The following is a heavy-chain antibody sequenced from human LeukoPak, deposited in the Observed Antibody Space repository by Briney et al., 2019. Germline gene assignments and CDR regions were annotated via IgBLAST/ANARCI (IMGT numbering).Heavy chain of an antibody. CDR2: IYDSGAT. CDR1: GGSTSSYY. D-gene: IGHD3-10*01. Sequence: PSETLSLTCTISGGSTSSYYWSWIRQPPEKGLEWIGYIYDSGATDYNPSLKSRVTISGDTSKNQVSLKLSSVTAADTAVYYCARDRDLHEFDYWGQGTLVTVSS. J-gene: IGHJ4*02. CDR3: ARDRDLHEFDY. V-gene: IGHV4-59*01.